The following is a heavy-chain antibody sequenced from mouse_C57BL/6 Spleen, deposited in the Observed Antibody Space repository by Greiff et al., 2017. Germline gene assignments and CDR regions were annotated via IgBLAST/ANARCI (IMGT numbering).Heavy chain of an antibody. CDR3: AREYSNYVDYFDY. J-gene: IGHJ2*01. D-gene: IGHD2-5*01. V-gene: IGHV1-82*01. CDR1: GYAFSSSW. Sequence: QVQLQQSGPELVKPGASVKISCKASGYAFSSSWMNWVKQRPGKGLEWIGRIYPGDGDTNYNGKFKGKATLTADKSSSTAYMQLSSLTSEDSAVYFCAREYSNYVDYFDYWGQGTTLTVSS. CDR2: IYPGDGDT.